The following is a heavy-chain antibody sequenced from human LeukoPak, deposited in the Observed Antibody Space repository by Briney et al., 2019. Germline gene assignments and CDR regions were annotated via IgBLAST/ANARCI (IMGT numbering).Heavy chain of an antibody. Sequence: SETLSLTCTVSGGSISSNYWSWIRQPPGKGLEWIGNIHYGGSTNYNPSLKSRVTISVDTSKNQFFLKLRSVTAADTAVYYCARQWDGDYWGQGTLVTVSS. D-gene: IGHD1-26*01. CDR3: ARQWDGDY. CDR2: IHYGGST. CDR1: GGSISSNY. V-gene: IGHV4-59*08. J-gene: IGHJ4*02.